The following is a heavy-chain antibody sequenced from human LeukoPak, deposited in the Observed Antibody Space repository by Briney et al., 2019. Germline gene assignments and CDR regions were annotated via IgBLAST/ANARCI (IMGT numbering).Heavy chain of an antibody. J-gene: IGHJ4*02. CDR2: VNSDGSIT. CDR3: AKDHGTAVAGFYY. CDR1: GFTFSSYW. Sequence: GGSLRLSCAASGFTFSSYWVNWVRQAPGEGLVWVSRVNSDGSITNYADSVKGRFTVSRDTSKNTLYLQMNSLRAEDTAIYYCAKDHGTAVAGFYYWGQGTLVTVSS. D-gene: IGHD6-19*01. V-gene: IGHV3-74*01.